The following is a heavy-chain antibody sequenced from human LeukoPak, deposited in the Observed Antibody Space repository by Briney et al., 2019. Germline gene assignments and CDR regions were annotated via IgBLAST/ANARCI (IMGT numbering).Heavy chain of an antibody. CDR1: GGSISSYY. Sequence: SETLSLTCTVSGGSISSYYWSWIRQPPGKGLEWIGYIYYSGSTYYNPSLKSRVTISVDTSKNQFSLKLSSVTAADTAVYYCASAIVGAPGYGFDYWGQGTLVTVSS. D-gene: IGHD1-26*01. V-gene: IGHV4-59*12. CDR2: IYYSGST. J-gene: IGHJ4*02. CDR3: ASAIVGAPGYGFDY.